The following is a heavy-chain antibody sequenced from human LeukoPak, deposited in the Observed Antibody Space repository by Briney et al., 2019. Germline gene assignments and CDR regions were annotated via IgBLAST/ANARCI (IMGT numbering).Heavy chain of an antibody. V-gene: IGHV3-7*01. D-gene: IGHD1-1*01. Sequence: GGSLRLSCAGSAFTFSSYWMSWVRQAPGKGLEWVANIKQDGSEKYYVDSVKGRSTISRDNAKNSLYLQMNSLRAEDTAVYYCARDAGTLDYWGQGTLVTVSS. J-gene: IGHJ4*02. CDR2: IKQDGSEK. CDR1: AFTFSSYW. CDR3: ARDAGTLDY.